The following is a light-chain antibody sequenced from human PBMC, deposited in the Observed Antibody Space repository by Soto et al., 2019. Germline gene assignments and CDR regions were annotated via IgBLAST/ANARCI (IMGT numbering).Light chain of an antibody. V-gene: IGKV3-20*01. CDR1: QSVRSER. J-gene: IGKJ5*01. CDR2: DAS. Sequence: EIVLTQSPDTLSLSPGERATLSCRASQSVRSERLAWYQHKRGQAPRLVTFDASSRATGIPERFSGSGSGTDFTLTITRLEPEDFAVYFCQQYDVSPITFGLGTRLEIK. CDR3: QQYDVSPIT.